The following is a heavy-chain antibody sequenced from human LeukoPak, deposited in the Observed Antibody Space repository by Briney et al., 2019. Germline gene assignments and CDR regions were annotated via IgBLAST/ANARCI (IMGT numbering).Heavy chain of an antibody. CDR2: IYYSGST. Sequence: SETLSLTCTVSGGSTSSYYWSWIRQPPGKGLEWIGYIYYSGSTNYNPSLKSRVTISVDTSKNQFSLKLSSVTAADTAVYYCARGAGASSWYFDYWGQGTLVTVSS. V-gene: IGHV4-59*01. D-gene: IGHD6-13*01. CDR1: GGSTSSYY. CDR3: ARGAGASSWYFDY. J-gene: IGHJ4*02.